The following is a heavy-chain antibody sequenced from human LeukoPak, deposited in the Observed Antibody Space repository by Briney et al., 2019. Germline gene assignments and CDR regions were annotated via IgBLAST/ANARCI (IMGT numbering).Heavy chain of an antibody. CDR1: GFTLSNYW. Sequence: GGSLRLSCAASGFTLSNYWMSWVRQAPGKGLEWVANIKQDESERYYVDSVKGRLTISRDNARNSLYLQMSNLRAEDTAVYYCARDLSPIGYDFWSGYYTNYYYYMDVWGKGTTVTVSS. CDR3: ARDLSPIGYDFWSGYYTNYYYYMDV. CDR2: IKQDESER. V-gene: IGHV3-7*01. J-gene: IGHJ6*03. D-gene: IGHD3-3*01.